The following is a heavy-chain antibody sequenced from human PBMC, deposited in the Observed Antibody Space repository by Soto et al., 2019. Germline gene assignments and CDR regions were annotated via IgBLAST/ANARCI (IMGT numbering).Heavy chain of an antibody. D-gene: IGHD3-3*01. J-gene: IGHJ4*02. CDR1: GYSFTSYW. Sequence: EVQLVQSGAEVKKPGESLKISCKGSGYSFTSYWIGWVRQMPGKGLEWMGIIYPGDSDNRYSPSFQGQVTLSADKSIRTADLQWSSLKASDTAMYYCATSVGFCSGYYRMGSSEYFDYWGQGTLVTVSS. CDR3: ATSVGFCSGYYRMGSSEYFDY. CDR2: IYPGDSDN. V-gene: IGHV5-51*01.